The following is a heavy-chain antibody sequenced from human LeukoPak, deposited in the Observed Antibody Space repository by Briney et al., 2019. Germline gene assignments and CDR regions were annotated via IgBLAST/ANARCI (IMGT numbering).Heavy chain of an antibody. Sequence: PGGSLRLSCAASGFSFSNYAMTWARQAPGKGLEWVSSISGSGGTTYYADSVKGRFTISRDNSKNTLYLQMNSLIAEDAAVYYCANDLPGKVWFDSWGQGTLVTVSS. V-gene: IGHV3-23*01. CDR1: GFSFSNYA. J-gene: IGHJ5*01. D-gene: IGHD1-14*01. CDR2: ISGSGGTT. CDR3: ANDLPGKVWFDS.